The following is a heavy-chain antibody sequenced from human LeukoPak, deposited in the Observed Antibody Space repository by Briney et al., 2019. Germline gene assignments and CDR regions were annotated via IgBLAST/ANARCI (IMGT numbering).Heavy chain of an antibody. CDR1: GYTFTGYY. V-gene: IGHV7-4-1*02. CDR3: ARQDGYSGYDYYWFDP. D-gene: IGHD5-12*01. CDR2: INTNTGNP. J-gene: IGHJ5*02. Sequence: ASVKVSCKASGYTFTGYYMHWVRQAPGQGLEWMGWINTNTGNPTYAQGFTGRFVFSLDTSVSTAYLQISSLKAEDTAVYYCARQDGYSGYDYYWFDPWGQGTLVTVSS.